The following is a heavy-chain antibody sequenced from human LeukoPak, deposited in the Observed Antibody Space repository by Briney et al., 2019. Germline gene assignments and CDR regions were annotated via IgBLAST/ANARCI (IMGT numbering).Heavy chain of an antibody. D-gene: IGHD6-6*01. Sequence: PGGSLRVSCTASGVSLSGQCTQWARQLPGEGLVWVSCLSPTGSTTSYADSVKGRFTVSRDNAKNTLYLQVNNLRAEDTAVYYCARGPNSNWSGLDFWGQGTLLTVSS. CDR3: ARGPNSNWSGLDF. V-gene: IGHV3-74*01. CDR2: LSPTGSTT. CDR1: GVSLSGQC. J-gene: IGHJ4*02.